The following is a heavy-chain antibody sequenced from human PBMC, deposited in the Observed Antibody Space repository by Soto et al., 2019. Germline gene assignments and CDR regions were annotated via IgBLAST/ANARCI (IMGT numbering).Heavy chain of an antibody. Sequence: PSETLSLTCTVSGGSINTYYWSWIRQPPGKGLEWIGYISYRGSTDYNPSLKSRLSILVDTSKNQFSLKLSSVTAADTAVYYCARVRDFWSGSRGFDPWGQGTLVTVSS. D-gene: IGHD3-3*01. J-gene: IGHJ5*02. CDR2: ISYRGST. CDR3: ARVRDFWSGSRGFDP. CDR1: GGSINTYY. V-gene: IGHV4-59*01.